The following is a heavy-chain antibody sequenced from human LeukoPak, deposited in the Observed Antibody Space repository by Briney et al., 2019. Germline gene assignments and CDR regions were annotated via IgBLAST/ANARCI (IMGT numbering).Heavy chain of an antibody. Sequence: ASVKVSCKASGYTFTDYYMHWVRQAPGQGLEWMGWISPNSGGTHYAQKFQGRVTMTRDTSISTAYLDLSSLRSDDTAVYYCARAGPRGGAVAGTGYFQHWGQGTLVTLSS. D-gene: IGHD6-19*01. CDR1: GYTFTDYY. J-gene: IGHJ1*01. CDR2: ISPNSGGT. CDR3: ARAGPRGGAVAGTGYFQH. V-gene: IGHV1-2*02.